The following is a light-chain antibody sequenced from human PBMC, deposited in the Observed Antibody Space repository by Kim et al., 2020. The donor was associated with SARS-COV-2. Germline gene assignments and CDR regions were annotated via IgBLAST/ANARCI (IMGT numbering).Light chain of an antibody. CDR3: QQRSNWYT. CDR2: DAS. Sequence: EIVLTQSPATLSLSPGERATLSCRASQSVSSYLAWYQQKPGQTPRVLIYDASNRATSIPARFSGSGSGTDFTLTISSLEPEDLAVYYCQQRSNWYTFGQGTKLEI. J-gene: IGKJ2*01. V-gene: IGKV3-11*01. CDR1: QSVSSY.